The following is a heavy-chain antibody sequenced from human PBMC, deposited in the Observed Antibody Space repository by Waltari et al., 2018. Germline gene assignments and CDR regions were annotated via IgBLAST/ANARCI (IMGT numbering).Heavy chain of an antibody. CDR3: AKGGYSSGWYVDY. J-gene: IGHJ4*02. V-gene: IGHV3-23*01. CDR1: GFTFSSYA. Sequence: EVQLLESGGGLVQPGGSLRLSCAASGFTFSSYAMSWVRQAPGTGLEWDSAISGSGGSTYYADSVKGRFTISRDNSKNTLYLQMNSLRAEDTAVYYCAKGGYSSGWYVDYWGQGTLVTVSS. D-gene: IGHD6-19*01. CDR2: ISGSGGST.